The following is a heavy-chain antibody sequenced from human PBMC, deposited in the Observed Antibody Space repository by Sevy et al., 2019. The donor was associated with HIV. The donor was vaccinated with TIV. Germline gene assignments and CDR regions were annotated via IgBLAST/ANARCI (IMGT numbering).Heavy chain of an antibody. J-gene: IGHJ4*02. CDR3: AKCVYAYEYFFDY. V-gene: IGHV3-23*01. D-gene: IGHD3-16*01. CDR2: ISGSGSST. Sequence: GGSLRLSCAASGFTFPINAVGWVRQAPGKGLEWVSLISGSGSSTDYADSVKGRFTISRDNSKNTLYLQMHSLRAEDTAVYYCAKCVYAYEYFFDYWGQGTLVTVSS. CDR1: GFTFPINA.